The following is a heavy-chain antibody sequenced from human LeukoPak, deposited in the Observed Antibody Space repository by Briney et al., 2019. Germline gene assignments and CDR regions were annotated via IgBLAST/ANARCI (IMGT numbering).Heavy chain of an antibody. V-gene: IGHV4-39*01. CDR1: GGSIRSRNYY. CDR2: FYDSGST. CDR3: ARHLWSTVTNEG. D-gene: IGHD4-17*01. Sequence: TSETLSLTCTVSGGSIRSRNYYWDWIRQPPGKGLEWIGNFYDSGSTYYNPSLKSRVTISGDTSKNQFSLKLTSVTAADTAVYYCARHLWSTVTNEGWGQGTLVTVSS. J-gene: IGHJ4*02.